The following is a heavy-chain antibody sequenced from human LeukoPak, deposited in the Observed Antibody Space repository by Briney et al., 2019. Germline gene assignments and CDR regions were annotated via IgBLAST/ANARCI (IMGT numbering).Heavy chain of an antibody. CDR3: AKAREYSSSSGGFDI. V-gene: IGHV3-9*03. J-gene: IGHJ3*02. Sequence: PGGSLRHSCAASGFTFDDYAMHWVRQAPGKGLEWVSGISWNSGSIGHADSVKGRSTISRDNAKNSLYLQMNSLRAEDMALYYCAKAREYSSSSGGFDIWGQGTMVTVSS. D-gene: IGHD6-6*01. CDR1: GFTFDDYA. CDR2: ISWNSGSI.